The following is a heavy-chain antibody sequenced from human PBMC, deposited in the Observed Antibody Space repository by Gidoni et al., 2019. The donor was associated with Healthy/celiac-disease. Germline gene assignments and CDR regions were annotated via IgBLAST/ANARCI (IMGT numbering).Heavy chain of an antibody. CDR1: GGTFSSYA. CDR2: IIPILGIA. CDR3: ARDIAARRADY. V-gene: IGHV1-69*04. Sequence: QVQLVQSGAEVKKHGSSVKVSCKPSGGTFSSYAISWVRQAPGQGLEWMGRIIPILGIANYAQKFQGRVTITADKSTSTAYMELSSLRSEDTAVYYCARDIAARRADYWGQGTLVTVSS. D-gene: IGHD6-6*01. J-gene: IGHJ4*02.